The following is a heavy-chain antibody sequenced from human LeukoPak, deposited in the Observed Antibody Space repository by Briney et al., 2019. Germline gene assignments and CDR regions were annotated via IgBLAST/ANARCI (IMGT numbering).Heavy chain of an antibody. D-gene: IGHD5-24*01. CDR3: ARRDQDGLFDY. CDR2: FNPGGGGT. V-gene: IGHV1-46*01. Sequence: ASVTVSCKTSGYTFTSYYIHWVRQAPGQGFEWVGIFNPGGGGTTYAQKFQGRVTMTRDTSTSTVDMELRSLTSEDTAVYYCARRDQDGLFDYWGQGTLVTVSS. J-gene: IGHJ4*02. CDR1: GYTFTSYY.